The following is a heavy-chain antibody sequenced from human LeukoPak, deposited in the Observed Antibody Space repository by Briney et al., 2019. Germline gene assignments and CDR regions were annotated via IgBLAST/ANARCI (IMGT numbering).Heavy chain of an antibody. J-gene: IGHJ4*02. CDR1: GFTFSSYS. Sequence: GGSLRLSCAASGFTFSSYSMNWVRQAPGKGLEWVSYISSSSSAIYYAGSVKGRFTISRDNAKNSLYLQMNSLRAEDTAVYYCARGVVVAATPGSDYWGQGTLVTVSS. CDR2: ISSSSSAI. V-gene: IGHV3-48*04. D-gene: IGHD2-15*01. CDR3: ARGVVVAATPGSDY.